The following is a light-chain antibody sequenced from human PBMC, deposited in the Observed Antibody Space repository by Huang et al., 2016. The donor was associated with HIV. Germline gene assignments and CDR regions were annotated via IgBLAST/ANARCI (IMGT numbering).Light chain of an antibody. CDR1: QTIKNIY. CDR3: QQYDSSQGIS. Sequence: DIVLTQSPDTLSLSPGERATVSCRVSQTIKNIYLAWYQQKPGQGPRLLIYGASSRATDIPDRFSGSGSGTDFTLTINRLEPEDFAVYNCQQYDSSQGISFGQGTRLEMK. CDR2: GAS. J-gene: IGKJ5*01. V-gene: IGKV3-20*01.